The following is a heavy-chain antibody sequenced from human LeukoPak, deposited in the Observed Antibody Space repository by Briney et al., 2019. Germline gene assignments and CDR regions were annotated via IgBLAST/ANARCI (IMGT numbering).Heavy chain of an antibody. CDR1: GGSFSGYY. J-gene: IGHJ4*02. CDR3: ASGGADSGSLFDY. V-gene: IGHV4-34*01. CDR2: INHSGST. Sequence: SETLSLTCAVYGGSFSGYYWGWIRQPPGKGLEWIGEINHSGSTNYNPSLKSRVTVSVDTSKNQFSLKLRSVTAADTAVYYCASGGADSGSLFDYWGQGTLVTVSS. D-gene: IGHD5-12*01.